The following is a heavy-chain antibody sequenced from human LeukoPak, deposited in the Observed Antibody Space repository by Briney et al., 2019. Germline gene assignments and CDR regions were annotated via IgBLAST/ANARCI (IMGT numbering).Heavy chain of an antibody. V-gene: IGHV5-51*01. CDR3: ERQEYCSGGSCYTWFDP. Sequence: GESLKISCKGSGYRFTNYWIGWVRQMPGKGLEWMGIIYPGDSDIRYSPSFQGQVTISADKSISTAYLQWSSLKASDTAMYYCERQEYCSGGSCYTWFDPWGQGTLVTVSS. J-gene: IGHJ5*02. D-gene: IGHD2-15*01. CDR1: GYRFTNYW. CDR2: IYPGDSDI.